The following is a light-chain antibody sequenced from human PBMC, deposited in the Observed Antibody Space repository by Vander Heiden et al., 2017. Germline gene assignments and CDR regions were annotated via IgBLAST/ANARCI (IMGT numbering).Light chain of an antibody. CDR1: SSDVGGYNY. CDR3: SAHTRSHTLV. Sequence: HSALPQPASVSGSPGQTITISCTGTSSDVGGYNYVSWYQQRPGKAPELMIYDVSTRPSGVSNRFSGSKSGNTASLTISGLQAEDEADYYCSAHTRSHTLVFGGGTKLTVL. V-gene: IGLV2-14*03. J-gene: IGLJ3*02. CDR2: DVS.